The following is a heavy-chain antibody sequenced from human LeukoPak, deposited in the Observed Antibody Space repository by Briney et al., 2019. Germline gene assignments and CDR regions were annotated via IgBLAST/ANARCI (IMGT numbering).Heavy chain of an antibody. Sequence: GGSLRLSCAASGFTFDDYAMSWVRQVPGRGLEWVSGINWNGRITEYADSVKDRFTTSRQNTKNSLYLYMNNLGGEDTALYFCARGSVQLWLRDTYYYMDVWGKGTTVTVSS. J-gene: IGHJ6*03. V-gene: IGHV3-20*04. CDR2: INWNGRIT. CDR3: ARGSVQLWLRDTYYYMDV. D-gene: IGHD5-18*01. CDR1: GFTFDDYA.